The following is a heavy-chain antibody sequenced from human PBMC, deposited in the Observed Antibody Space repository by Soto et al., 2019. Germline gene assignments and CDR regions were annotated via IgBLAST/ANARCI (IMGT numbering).Heavy chain of an antibody. V-gene: IGHV4-59*01. CDR2: IYYSGST. CDR1: GGSISSYY. CDR3: ARHLEIRDFDR. J-gene: IGHJ3*02. Sequence: SEAMSLTCTVSGGSISSYYWSWIRQPPGKGLEWIGYIYYSGSTNYNPSLKSRVTISVDTSKNQFSLKLSSVTAADTAVYYCARHLEIRDFDRWGEGRIVTVSS.